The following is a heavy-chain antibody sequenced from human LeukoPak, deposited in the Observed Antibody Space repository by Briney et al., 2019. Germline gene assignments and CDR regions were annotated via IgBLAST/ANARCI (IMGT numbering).Heavy chain of an antibody. CDR3: ARVWPQRGSSGSYGAFDI. CDR1: GGSISSGGYY. V-gene: IGHV4-31*03. D-gene: IGHD3-22*01. J-gene: IGHJ3*02. CDR2: IYYSGST. Sequence: KPSGTLSLTCTVSGGSISSGGYYWSWIRQHPGKGLEWIGYIYYSGSTYYNPSLKSRVTISVDTSKNQFSLKLSSVTAADTAVYYCARVWPQRGSSGSYGAFDIWGQGTMVTVSS.